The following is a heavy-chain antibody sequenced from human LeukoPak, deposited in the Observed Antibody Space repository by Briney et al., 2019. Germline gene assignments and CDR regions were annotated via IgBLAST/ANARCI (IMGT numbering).Heavy chain of an antibody. Sequence: ASVKVSCKVSGYTLTELSMHWVRQAPGQGLEWMGGIIPIFGTANYAQKFQGRVTITADESTSTAYMELSSLRSEDTAVYYCARGLGYCSSTSCPWGQGTLVTVSS. CDR1: GYTLTELS. CDR2: IIPIFGTA. D-gene: IGHD2-2*01. J-gene: IGHJ5*02. CDR3: ARGLGYCSSTSCP. V-gene: IGHV1-69*13.